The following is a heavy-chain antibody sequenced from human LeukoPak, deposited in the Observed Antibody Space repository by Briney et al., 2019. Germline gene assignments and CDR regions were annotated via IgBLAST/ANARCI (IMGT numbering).Heavy chain of an antibody. V-gene: IGHV3-11*01. D-gene: IGHD4-17*01. CDR3: TAPDTFTVFDY. CDR2: ISSSGSTI. Sequence: PGGSLRLSCAASGFTFSDYYMSWIRQAPGKGLEWVSYISSSGSTIYYADSVKGRFTISRDNAKNSLYLQMNSLRAEDKAVYYCTAPDTFTVFDYWGQGPLVTVSS. J-gene: IGHJ4*02. CDR1: GFTFSDYY.